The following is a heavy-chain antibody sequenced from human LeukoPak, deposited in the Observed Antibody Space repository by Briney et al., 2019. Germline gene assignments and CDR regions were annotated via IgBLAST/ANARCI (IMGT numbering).Heavy chain of an antibody. V-gene: IGHV1-8*01. Sequence: ASVKVSCKASGYTFTTHDINWVRQATGQGLEWLGWMSPNSGDTGYAQKFQGRVTMTSDSSISTAYMELSGLRSEDTAIYYCVRTPPNWGFDYWGQGTLVTVSS. CDR2: MSPNSGDT. CDR1: GYTFTTHD. J-gene: IGHJ4*02. D-gene: IGHD7-27*01. CDR3: VRTPPNWGFDY.